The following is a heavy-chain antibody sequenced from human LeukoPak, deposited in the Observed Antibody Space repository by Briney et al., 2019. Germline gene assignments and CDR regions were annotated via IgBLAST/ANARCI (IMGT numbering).Heavy chain of an antibody. Sequence: SETLSLTCTVSGASISSYYWTWIRQPAGEGLEWIGRIYTSGSTNYNPSLKSRVTMSVETSKNHVSVKFSWLTAADTALYYCTRARGGSGSYGHFDHWGQGTLVTVSS. CDR2: IYTSGST. D-gene: IGHD1-26*01. J-gene: IGHJ4*02. CDR1: GASISSYY. CDR3: TRARGGSGSYGHFDH. V-gene: IGHV4-4*07.